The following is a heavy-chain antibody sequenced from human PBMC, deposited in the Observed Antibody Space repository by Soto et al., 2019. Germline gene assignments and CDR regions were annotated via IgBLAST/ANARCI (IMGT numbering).Heavy chain of an antibody. J-gene: IGHJ6*02. Sequence: SLRLSCAASGFSFSSHVMHWVRHAPGKGLEWVAVIAYDASNQYYGDSVKGRFTISRDNSKNTLYLQMHSLRAGDTAVYYCARDGGSYLDYYYGMEVWGQGAQVTDSS. CDR1: GFSFSSHV. CDR2: IAYDASNQ. CDR3: ARDGGSYLDYYYGMEV. V-gene: IGHV3-30-3*01. D-gene: IGHD1-26*01.